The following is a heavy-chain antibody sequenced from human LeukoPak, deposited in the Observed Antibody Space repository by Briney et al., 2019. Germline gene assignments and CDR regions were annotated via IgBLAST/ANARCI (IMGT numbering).Heavy chain of an antibody. CDR2: IYYSGRT. V-gene: IGHV4-31*03. D-gene: IGHD4-17*01. CDR1: GGPVNRGGYY. J-gene: IGHJ4*02. Sequence: PSQTLSLTCTVSGGPVNRGGYYWTWLRQHPAKGLEWLGYIYYSGRTYYNPSLKSRITISLDTSKNQFSLNLTSVSAADTAFYFCARSSDYGDYDWGQGTLITVSS. CDR3: ARSSDYGDYD.